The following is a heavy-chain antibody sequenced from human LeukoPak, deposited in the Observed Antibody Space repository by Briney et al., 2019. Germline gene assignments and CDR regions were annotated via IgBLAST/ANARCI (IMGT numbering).Heavy chain of an antibody. J-gene: IGHJ4*02. CDR1: GGAFSSYA. D-gene: IGHD4-17*01. CDR2: VIPMFATA. Sequence: SVKVSCNASGGAFSSYAISWLRHAPGQGLEWMGGVIPMFATANYAPKFQDRLTITADESTSTAYMELRSLRSEDTAVYHCARGLHGDYGYFDYWGQGTLVTVSS. CDR3: ARGLHGDYGYFDY. V-gene: IGHV1-69*13.